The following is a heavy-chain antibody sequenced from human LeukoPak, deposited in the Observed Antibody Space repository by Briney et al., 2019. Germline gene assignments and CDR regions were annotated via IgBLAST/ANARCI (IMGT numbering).Heavy chain of an antibody. J-gene: IGHJ6*02. Sequence: GGSLRLSCAASGFTFSSYGMSWVRQAPGKGLEWVSGIRDSGGSTYYADSVKGRFTISRDNSENTLYLQMNSLRAEDTAVYYCAKGRTTMDPYYGMDVWGQGTTVTVSS. CDR2: IRDSGGST. V-gene: IGHV3-23*01. D-gene: IGHD3-10*01. CDR1: GFTFSSYG. CDR3: AKGRTTMDPYYGMDV.